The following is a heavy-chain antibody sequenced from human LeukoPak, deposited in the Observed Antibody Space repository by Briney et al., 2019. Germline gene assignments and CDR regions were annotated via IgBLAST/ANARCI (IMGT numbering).Heavy chain of an antibody. Sequence: PSETLSLTCTVSGGSISSGDYYWSWIRQPPGKGLEWIGYIYYSGSTYYNPSLKSRVTISVDTSKNQFSLKLSSVTAADTAVYYCAREYDSSAYFDYWGQGTLVTVS. CDR1: GGSISSGDYY. D-gene: IGHD3-22*01. J-gene: IGHJ4*02. CDR3: AREYDSSAYFDY. CDR2: IYYSGST. V-gene: IGHV4-30-4*01.